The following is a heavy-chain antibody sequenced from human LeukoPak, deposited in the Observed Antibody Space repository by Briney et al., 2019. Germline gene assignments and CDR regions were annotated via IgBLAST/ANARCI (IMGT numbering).Heavy chain of an antibody. J-gene: IGHJ4*02. CDR2: IKQDGSEK. CDR1: GFTFSSYW. Sequence: ASLRLSCAASGFTFSSYWMSWVRQAPGKGLEWVANIKQDGSEKYYVDSVKGRFTISRDDAKNSLFLQMSSLRAEDTAVYCCATFPTGSSWYYFDNWGQGTLVTVSS. D-gene: IGHD6-13*01. V-gene: IGHV3-7*01. CDR3: ATFPTGSSWYYFDN.